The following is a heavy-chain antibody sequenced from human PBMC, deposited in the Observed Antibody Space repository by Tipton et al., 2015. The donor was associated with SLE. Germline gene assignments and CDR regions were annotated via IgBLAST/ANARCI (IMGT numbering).Heavy chain of an antibody. CDR3: ARALVGYSYGYYYYYYMDV. Sequence: RSLRLSCAASGFTFDDYAMHWVRQAPGKGLEWVSGISWNSGSIGYADSVKGRFTISRDNAKNSLYLQMNSLRAEDTALYYCARALVGYSYGYYYYYYMDVWGKGTTVTVSS. CDR2: ISWNSGSI. V-gene: IGHV3-9*01. J-gene: IGHJ6*03. D-gene: IGHD5-18*01. CDR1: GFTFDDYA.